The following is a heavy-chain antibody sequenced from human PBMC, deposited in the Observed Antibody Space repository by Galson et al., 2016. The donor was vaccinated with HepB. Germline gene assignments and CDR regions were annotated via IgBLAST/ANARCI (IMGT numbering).Heavy chain of an antibody. CDR3: ARDRSNYAGPYYGLDV. J-gene: IGHJ6*04. D-gene: IGHD4-11*01. CDR2: ISSSGSAE. Sequence: SLRLSCAASGFSFSDYYMNWIRQAPGKGLERVSYISSSGSAEKYADSVQGRFPISRDNAKNSMYLQMNSLRVEDTAVYYCARDRSNYAGPYYGLDVWGEGTTVTVSS. CDR1: GFSFSDYY. V-gene: IGHV3-11*01.